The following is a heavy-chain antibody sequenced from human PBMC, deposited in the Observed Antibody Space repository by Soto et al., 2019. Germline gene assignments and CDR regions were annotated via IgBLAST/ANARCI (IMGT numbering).Heavy chain of an antibody. Sequence: ETLSLTCAVYGGSFSGYYWSWIRQPPGKGLEWIGEINHRGSTNYNPSLKSRVTITVDTSKNQFSLKLSSVTAADTAVYYCARGRRGLGIAARYNWFDPWGQGTLVTVSS. CDR3: ARGRRGLGIAARYNWFDP. CDR2: INHRGST. J-gene: IGHJ5*02. CDR1: GGSFSGYY. V-gene: IGHV4-34*01. D-gene: IGHD6-13*01.